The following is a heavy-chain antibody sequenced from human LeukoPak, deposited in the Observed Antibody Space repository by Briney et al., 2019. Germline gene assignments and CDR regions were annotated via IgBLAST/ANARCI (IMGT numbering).Heavy chain of an antibody. Sequence: SETLSLTFTVSGGSISSSSYYWGWIRQPPGKGLEWIGSIYYSGNTYYNPSLKSRVTISVDRSKNQFSLKLSSVTAADTAVYYCARRNDFWSGYAFDYWGQGTLVTVSS. CDR3: ARRNDFWSGYAFDY. CDR1: GGSISSSSYY. CDR2: IYYSGNT. V-gene: IGHV4-39*07. D-gene: IGHD3-3*01. J-gene: IGHJ4*02.